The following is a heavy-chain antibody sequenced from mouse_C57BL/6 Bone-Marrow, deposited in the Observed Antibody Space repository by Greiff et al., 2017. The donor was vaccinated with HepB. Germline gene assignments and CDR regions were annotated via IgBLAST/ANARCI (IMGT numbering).Heavy chain of an antibody. J-gene: IGHJ4*01. Sequence: EVKLVESGPGLVKPSQSLSLTCSVTGYSITSGYYWNWIRQFPGNKLEWRGYISYDGSNNYNPSLKNRISITRDTSKNQFFLKLNSVTTEDTATYYCARAPPYYSNCYYAMDYWGQGTSVTVSS. CDR2: ISYDGSN. CDR3: ARAPPYYSNCYYAMDY. D-gene: IGHD2-5*01. V-gene: IGHV3-6*01. CDR1: GYSITSGYY.